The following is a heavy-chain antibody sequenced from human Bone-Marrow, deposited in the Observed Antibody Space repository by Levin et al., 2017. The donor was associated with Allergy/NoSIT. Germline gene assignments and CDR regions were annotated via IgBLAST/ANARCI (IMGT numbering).Heavy chain of an antibody. CDR1: GVSISSTIYY. J-gene: IGHJ4*02. D-gene: IGHD3-22*01. V-gene: IGHV4-39*01. Sequence: KASETLSLTCNVSGVSISSTIYYWVWIRQPPGKSLEWIGSVYYNGKTYYKPSLESRATISIDTARNQFSLRLTSVTAADTAVYYCARTIISMTLRYWGRGALVTVSS. CDR2: VYYNGKT. CDR3: ARTIISMTLRY.